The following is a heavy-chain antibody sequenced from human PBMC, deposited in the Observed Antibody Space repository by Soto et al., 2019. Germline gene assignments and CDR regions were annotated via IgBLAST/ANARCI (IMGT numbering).Heavy chain of an antibody. CDR3: ARGGSGWKALNWFDP. V-gene: IGHV4-31*11. J-gene: IGHJ5*02. Sequence: QVQLQESGPGRVIPSQTLTLTCAVSGASIDTNGYSWTWVRQHPGKGLEWIGTNNNRGDTYYNPSRKSRLNISLDTSQNQFSLRLNAVTDADTATYYCARGGSGWKALNWFDPWGQGIMVTVSS. CDR1: GASIDTNGYS. D-gene: IGHD6-19*01. CDR2: NNNRGDT.